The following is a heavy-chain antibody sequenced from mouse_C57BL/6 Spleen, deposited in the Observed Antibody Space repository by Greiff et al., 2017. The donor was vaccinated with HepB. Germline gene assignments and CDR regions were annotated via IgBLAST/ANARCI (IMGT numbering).Heavy chain of an antibody. J-gene: IGHJ1*03. CDR2: ISGGGGNT. V-gene: IGHV5-9*01. D-gene: IGHD1-1*01. CDR1: GFTFSSYT. CDR3: ARRGEDYGSSYGYFDV. Sequence: EVQLVESGGGLVKPGGSLKLSCAASGFTFSSYTMSWVRQTPEKRLEWVATISGGGGNTYYPDSVKGRFTISRDNAKNTLYLQMSSLRSEDTALYYCARRGEDYGSSYGYFDVWGTGTTVTVSS.